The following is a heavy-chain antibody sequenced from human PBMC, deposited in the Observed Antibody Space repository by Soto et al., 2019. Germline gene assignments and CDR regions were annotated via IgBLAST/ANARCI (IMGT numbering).Heavy chain of an antibody. J-gene: IGHJ6*02. CDR3: ARHLAGSRSYVYNGMDV. CDR2: IYYSDTT. Sequence: SEPLSHTCAVYGGSFSGSYLGWIRQPPGKGLEWIGTIYYSDTTYYNPSLKSRVTISVDTSKNQFSLKLSSATATDTAVYYCARHLAGSRSYVYNGMDVWGQGTTVTVS. D-gene: IGHD3-10*01. V-gene: IGHV4-34*01. CDR1: GGSFSGSY.